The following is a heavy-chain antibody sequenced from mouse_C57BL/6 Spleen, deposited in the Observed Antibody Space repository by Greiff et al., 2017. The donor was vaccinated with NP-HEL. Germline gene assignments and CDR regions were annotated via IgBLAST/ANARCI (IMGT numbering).Heavy chain of an antibody. Sequence: QVQLQQPGAELVKPGASVKLSCKASGYTFTSYWMHWVKQRPGRGLEWIGRIDPNSGGTKYNEKFKSKATLTVDKPSSTAYMQISSLTSEDSAVYYCARMDRRYAMGYWGQGTSVTVSS. CDR1: GYTFTSYW. CDR3: ARMDRRYAMGY. D-gene: IGHD2-14*01. J-gene: IGHJ4*01. V-gene: IGHV1-72*01. CDR2: IDPNSGGT.